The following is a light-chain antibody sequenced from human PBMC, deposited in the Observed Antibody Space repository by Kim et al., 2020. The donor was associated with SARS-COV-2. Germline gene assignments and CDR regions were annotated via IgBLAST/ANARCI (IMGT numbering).Light chain of an antibody. J-gene: IGLJ2*01. CDR3: VLSLGSGTLV. CDR1: SDSVSTNHF. Sequence: GATVTLTCGLTSDSVSTNHFPSWYQQTPGQPPRTLIYATHTRSSGVPDRFSGSIIGNKAALTITGAQSDDECDYYCVLSLGSGTLVFGGGTQLTVL. V-gene: IGLV8-61*01. CDR2: ATH.